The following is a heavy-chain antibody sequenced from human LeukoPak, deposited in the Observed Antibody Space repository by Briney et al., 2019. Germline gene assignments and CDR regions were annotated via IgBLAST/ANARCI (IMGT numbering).Heavy chain of an antibody. CDR1: ELTVSSNC. Sequence: GGSLRLSCAASELTVSSNCMTWVRQAPGKGLEWVSFIYSDGSTYYADSVRGRFTISRDNSKNTLFLQMNSLRAEDTAVYYCARRAGAYSHPYDYWGQGTLVTVSS. J-gene: IGHJ4*02. CDR2: IYSDGST. CDR3: ARRAGAYSHPYDY. V-gene: IGHV3-53*01. D-gene: IGHD4/OR15-4a*01.